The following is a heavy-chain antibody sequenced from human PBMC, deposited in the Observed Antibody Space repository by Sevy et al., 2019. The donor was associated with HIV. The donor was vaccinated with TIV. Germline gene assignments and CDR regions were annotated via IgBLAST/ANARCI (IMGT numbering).Heavy chain of an antibody. CDR2: FYTGSKT. CDR1: GFPVSSSY. Sequence: GGSLRLSCAVSGFPVSSSYMNWVRQAPGKGLEGVSVFYTGSKTDYADSVKGRVTMSRDNSKNTLYLQMNGRRAEDTAVYYCARDKNAYYYGLDVWGQGTTVTVSS. CDR3: ARDKNAYYYGLDV. J-gene: IGHJ6*02. V-gene: IGHV3-53*01.